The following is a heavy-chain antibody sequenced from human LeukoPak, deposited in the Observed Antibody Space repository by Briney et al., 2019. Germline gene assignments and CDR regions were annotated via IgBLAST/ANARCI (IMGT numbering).Heavy chain of an antibody. V-gene: IGHV1-2*02. CDR2: TNPNSGGS. D-gene: IGHD5-18*01. J-gene: IGHJ4*02. CDR3: ASENPPTWIQLWSYFDY. Sequence: ASVKVSCKASGYTFTAYYVHWVRQAPGHGLEWMGWTNPNSGGSNYSQSFQGRVTMTRDTSISTAYMELSRLRSEDTAVYYCASENPPTWIQLWSYFDYWGQGTLVTVSS. CDR1: GYTFTAYY.